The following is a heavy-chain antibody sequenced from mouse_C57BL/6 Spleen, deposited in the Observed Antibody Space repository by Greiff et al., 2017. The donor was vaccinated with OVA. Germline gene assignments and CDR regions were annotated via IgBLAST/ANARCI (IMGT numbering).Heavy chain of an antibody. J-gene: IGHJ1*03. CDR2: IYPGSGST. D-gene: IGHD1-1*01. V-gene: IGHV1-55*01. CDR3: ARNSGYYGSSYSYWYFDV. Sequence: QVQLQQPGAELVKPGASVKMSCKASGYTFTSYWITWVKQRPGQGLEWIGDIYPGSGSTNYNEKFKSKATLTVDTSSSTAYMQLSSLTSEDSAVDYCARNSGYYGSSYSYWYFDVWGTGTTVTVSS. CDR1: GYTFTSYW.